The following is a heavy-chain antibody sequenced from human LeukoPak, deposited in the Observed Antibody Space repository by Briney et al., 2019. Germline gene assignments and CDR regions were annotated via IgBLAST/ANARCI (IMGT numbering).Heavy chain of an antibody. CDR3: ARGVLAAAGTVISPADY. CDR1: GYTFNIYA. J-gene: IGHJ4*02. Sequence: ASVKVSCKASGYTFNIYAMHWVRQAPGQGLEWMGWINIGNGNTKYSREVEGRVIITRDTSARTVYMELRSLRSDDTAVYYCARGVLAAAGTVISPADYWGQGTLVTVSS. CDR2: INIGNGNT. V-gene: IGHV1-3*04. D-gene: IGHD6-13*01.